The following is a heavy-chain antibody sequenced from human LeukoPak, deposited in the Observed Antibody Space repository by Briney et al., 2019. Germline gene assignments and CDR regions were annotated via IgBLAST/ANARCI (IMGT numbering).Heavy chain of an antibody. CDR1: GFTFSSYA. CDR2: ISGSGGST. V-gene: IGHV3-23*01. D-gene: IGHD3-22*01. J-gene: IGHJ3*02. CDR3: AVRGYYYDSSGYYHPDAFDI. Sequence: GGSLRLSCAASGFTFSSYAMSWVRQAPGKGLEWVSAISGSGGSTYYADSVKGRFTISRDNAKNSLYLQMNSLRAEDTAVYYCAVRGYYYDSSGYYHPDAFDIWGQGTMVTVSS.